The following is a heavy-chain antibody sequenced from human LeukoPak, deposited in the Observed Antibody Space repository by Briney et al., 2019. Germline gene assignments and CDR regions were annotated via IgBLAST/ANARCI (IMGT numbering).Heavy chain of an antibody. D-gene: IGHD3-10*01. CDR3: ARYGSGSNYRDPFDS. CDR2: IYRDSSVK. Sequence: GGSLRLSCVASGFNFDEYAMNWVRQAPGKGLEWITCIYRDSSVKHYADSVRGRFTVSRDNAKNSVYLQMNSLRAEDTAVYFCARYGSGSNYRDPFDSWGQGTLVTVSS. J-gene: IGHJ4*02. V-gene: IGHV3-48*01. CDR1: GFNFDEYA.